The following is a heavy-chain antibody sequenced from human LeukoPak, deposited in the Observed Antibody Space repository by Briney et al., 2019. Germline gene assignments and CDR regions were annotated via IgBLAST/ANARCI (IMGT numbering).Heavy chain of an antibody. V-gene: IGHV4-39*01. Sequence: SETMSLTCTVSGGSISSSSYYWGWIRQPPGKGLEWIGSIYYSGSTYYNPSLKSRVTISVDTSKNQFSLKLSSVTAADTAVYYCASQSDYYGSGSYSPYNWFDPWGQGTLVTVSS. D-gene: IGHD3-10*01. J-gene: IGHJ5*02. CDR3: ASQSDYYGSGSYSPYNWFDP. CDR1: GGSISSSSYY. CDR2: IYYSGST.